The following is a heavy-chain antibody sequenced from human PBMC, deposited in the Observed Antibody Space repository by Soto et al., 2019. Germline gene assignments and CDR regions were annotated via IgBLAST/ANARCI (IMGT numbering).Heavy chain of an antibody. CDR2: IIPIFGTA. J-gene: IGHJ6*02. Sequence: SVKVSCKASGGTFSSYAISWVRQAPGQGLEWMGGIIPIFGTANYAQKFQGRVTMTRDTSTSTVHMELITLRSEDTAVYYCARSQVGRPLDVWGPGTTVTVSS. CDR1: GGTFSSYA. CDR3: ARSQVGRPLDV. V-gene: IGHV1-69*05. D-gene: IGHD1-26*01.